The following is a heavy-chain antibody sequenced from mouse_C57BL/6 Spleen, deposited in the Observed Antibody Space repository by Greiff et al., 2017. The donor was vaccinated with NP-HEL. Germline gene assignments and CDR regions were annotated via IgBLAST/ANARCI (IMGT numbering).Heavy chain of an antibody. Sequence: VQLQQPGAELVKPGASVKLSCKASGYTFTSYWMHWVKQRPGRGLEWIGRIDPNSGGTKYNEKFKSKATLTVDKHSSTAYMQLSSLTSEDSAVYYCARVTTVVEDAMDYWGQGTSVTVSS. V-gene: IGHV1-72*01. D-gene: IGHD1-1*01. CDR1: GYTFTSYW. CDR2: IDPNSGGT. CDR3: ARVTTVVEDAMDY. J-gene: IGHJ4*01.